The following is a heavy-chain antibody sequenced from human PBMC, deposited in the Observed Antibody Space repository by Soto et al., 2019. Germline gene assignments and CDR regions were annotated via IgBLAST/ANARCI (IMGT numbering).Heavy chain of an antibody. D-gene: IGHD3-3*01. CDR2: IYYSGSA. Sequence: ASETLSLTCTVSGGSISSYYWSWIRQPPGKGLEWIGYIYYSGSANYNPSLKSRVTISVDTSKNQFSLKLSSVTAADTAVYYCARDRWSTLDYWGQGTLVTVSS. CDR3: ARDRWSTLDY. J-gene: IGHJ4*02. V-gene: IGHV4-59*01. CDR1: GGSISSYY.